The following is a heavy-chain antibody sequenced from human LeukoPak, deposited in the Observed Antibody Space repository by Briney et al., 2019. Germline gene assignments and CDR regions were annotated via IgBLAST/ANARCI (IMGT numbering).Heavy chain of an antibody. V-gene: IGHV4-30-2*01. D-gene: IGHD1-26*01. Sequence: PSQTLSLTCAVSGGSISSGIYSWNWIRQPPGKGLEWIGYIYHSGSTYYNPSLKSRVTILVDRSKNQFSLKLSSVTAADTAVYYCAREGGSYRSFDYWGQGTLVTVSS. J-gene: IGHJ4*02. CDR1: GGSISSGIYS. CDR2: IYHSGST. CDR3: AREGGSYRSFDY.